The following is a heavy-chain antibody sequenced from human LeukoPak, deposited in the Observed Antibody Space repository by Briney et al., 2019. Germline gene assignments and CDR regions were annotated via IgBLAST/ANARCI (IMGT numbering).Heavy chain of an antibody. CDR3: AKESSQFDY. CDR2: ISDSGGNT. D-gene: IGHD6-13*01. CDR1: GFTFSIYA. Sequence: PGGSLRLSCAASGFTFSIYAMSWVRQAPGKGLEWVSAISDSGGNTFYADSVKGRFTMSRDNSKNTLYLQMNSLRAEDTAVYYRAKESSQFDYWGQGTLVTVSS. J-gene: IGHJ4*02. V-gene: IGHV3-23*01.